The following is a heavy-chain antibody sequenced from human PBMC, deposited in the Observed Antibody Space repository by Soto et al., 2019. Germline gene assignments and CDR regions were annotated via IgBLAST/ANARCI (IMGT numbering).Heavy chain of an antibody. V-gene: IGHV3-33*01. D-gene: IGHD1-26*01. CDR1: GFTFSSYG. J-gene: IGHJ4*01. Sequence: QVQLVESGGGVVQPGRSLRLSCAASGFTFSSYGMHWVRQAPGKGLEWVAVIWYDGSNKYYADSVKGRFTISRDNSKNALYLQMNSLRADDTAVYYCARDRGGVGATFLNYWGHGTLVTVSS. CDR3: ARDRGGVGATFLNY. CDR2: IWYDGSNK.